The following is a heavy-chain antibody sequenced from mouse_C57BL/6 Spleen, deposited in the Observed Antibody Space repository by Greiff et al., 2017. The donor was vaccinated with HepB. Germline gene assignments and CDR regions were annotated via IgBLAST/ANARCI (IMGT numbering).Heavy chain of an antibody. D-gene: IGHD3-1*01. Sequence: EVMLVESGGGLVKPGGSLKLSCAASGFTFSSYTMSWVRQTPEKRLEWVATISGGGGNTYYPDSVKVRFTISRDNAKNTLYLQMSSLRSEDTALYYCARLGVLASFAYWGQGTLVTVSA. CDR1: GFTFSSYT. V-gene: IGHV5-9*01. J-gene: IGHJ3*01. CDR2: ISGGGGNT. CDR3: ARLGVLASFAY.